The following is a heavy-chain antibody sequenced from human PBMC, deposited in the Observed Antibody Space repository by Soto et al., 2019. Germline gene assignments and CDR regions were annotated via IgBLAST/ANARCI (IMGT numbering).Heavy chain of an antibody. CDR1: GGSVSSGGYS. D-gene: IGHD3-3*01. V-gene: IGHV4-30-2*01. CDR3: ARELRARFDP. CDR2: ISDSGST. J-gene: IGHJ5*02. Sequence: QVQLQESGSGLVRPSQTLSLTCAVSGGSVSSGGYSWRWIRQTPGKGLEWIGYISDSGSTNYNKSLKSRVPISLDRAKNHVSLRVNSVTAADTAIYYCARELRARFDPWGQGTLVTVSS.